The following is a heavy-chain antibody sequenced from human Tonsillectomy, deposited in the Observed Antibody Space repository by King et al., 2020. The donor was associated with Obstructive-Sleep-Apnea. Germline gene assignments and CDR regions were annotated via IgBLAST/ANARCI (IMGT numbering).Heavy chain of an antibody. CDR1: GGSISSYY. CDR2: IYYSGST. D-gene: IGHD3-10*01. CDR3: ARATMGRLWFGESYYGMDV. Sequence: QLQESGPGLVKPSETLSLNCTVSGGSISSYYWSWIRQPPGKGLEWIGYIYYSGSTNYNPSLKSRVTISVDTSKNQFSLKLSSVTAADTAVYYCARATMGRLWFGESYYGMDVWGQGTTVTVSS. V-gene: IGHV4-59*01. J-gene: IGHJ6*02.